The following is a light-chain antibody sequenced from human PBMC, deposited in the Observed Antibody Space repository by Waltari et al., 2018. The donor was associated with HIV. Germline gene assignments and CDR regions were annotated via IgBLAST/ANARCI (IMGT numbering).Light chain of an antibody. J-gene: IGKJ4*01. CDR3: QQYYSTPIT. V-gene: IGKV4-1*01. CDR2: WAS. CDR1: QSVLYSSNNKNY. Sequence: DIVMTHSPDSLAVSLGERATINCKSSQSVLYSSNNKNYLAWYQQKPGQPPKLLIYWASTRESGVPDRFSGSGSGTDFTLTISSLQAEDVAFYYCQQYYSTPITFGGGTKVEIK.